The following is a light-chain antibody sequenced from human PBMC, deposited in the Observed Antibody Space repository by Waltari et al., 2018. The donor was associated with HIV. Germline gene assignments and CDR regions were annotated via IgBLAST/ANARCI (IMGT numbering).Light chain of an antibody. CDR3: QSYDSITWV. Sequence: NFLLTQPHSVSESPGKPVTTSCTARSGRIDSNYGQWYQQRPGSAPTTVIYEHNQRPSGVPYRFSGSIDSSSNSASLTISGLKTEDEADYYCQSYDSITWVFGGGTKLTVL. J-gene: IGLJ3*02. CDR1: SGRIDSNY. CDR2: EHN. V-gene: IGLV6-57*02.